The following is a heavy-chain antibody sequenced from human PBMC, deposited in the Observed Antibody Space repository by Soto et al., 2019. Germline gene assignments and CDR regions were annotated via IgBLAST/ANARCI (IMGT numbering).Heavy chain of an antibody. Sequence: ASVKVSCKASGYTFTSYAMHWVRQAPGQRLEWMGWINAGNGNTKYSQKFQGRVTITRDTSASTAYMELSSLRSEDTAVYYCARSIVVVTALDYWGQETLFTVAS. V-gene: IGHV1-3*01. CDR2: INAGNGNT. CDR3: ARSIVVVTALDY. J-gene: IGHJ4*02. CDR1: GYTFTSYA. D-gene: IGHD2-21*02.